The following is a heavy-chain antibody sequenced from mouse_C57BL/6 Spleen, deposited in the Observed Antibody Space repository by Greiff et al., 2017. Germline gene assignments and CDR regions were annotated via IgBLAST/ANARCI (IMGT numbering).Heavy chain of an antibody. CDR2: IDPETGGT. V-gene: IGHV1-15*01. Sequence: QVQLQQSGAELVRPGASVTLSCKASGYTFTDYEMHWVQQTPVHGLEWIGAIDPETGGTAYNQKFKGKAILTADKSSSTAYMELRSLTSEDSAVYYCTRVGWLPYFDYWGQGTTLTVSS. CDR1: GYTFTDYE. D-gene: IGHD2-3*01. J-gene: IGHJ2*01. CDR3: TRVGWLPYFDY.